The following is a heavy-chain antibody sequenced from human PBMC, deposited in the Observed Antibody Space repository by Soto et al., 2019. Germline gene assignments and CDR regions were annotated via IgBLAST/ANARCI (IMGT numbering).Heavy chain of an antibody. J-gene: IGHJ5*02. Sequence: SETLSLTCAVSVYSISSGYYWGWIRQPPGKGLEWIGSIYHSGSTYYNPSLKSRVTISVDTSKNQFSLKLSSVTAADTAVYYCARDHLITGTNWFDPWGQGNLVTVSS. V-gene: IGHV4-38-2*02. D-gene: IGHD1-20*01. CDR1: VYSISSGYY. CDR2: IYHSGST. CDR3: ARDHLITGTNWFDP.